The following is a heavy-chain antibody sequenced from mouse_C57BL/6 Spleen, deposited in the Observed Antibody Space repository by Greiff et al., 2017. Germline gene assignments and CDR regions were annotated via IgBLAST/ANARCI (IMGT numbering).Heavy chain of an antibody. V-gene: IGHV5-4*01. J-gene: IGHJ4*01. CDR1: GFTFSSYA. D-gene: IGHD3-1*01. CDR3: ARDRSSEAMDD. CDR2: ISDGGSYT. Sequence: DVMLVESGGGLVKPGGSLKLSCAASGFTFSSYALSWVRQTPEKRLEWVATISDGGSYTYYPDNVKGRFTISRDNAKNNLYLRMSHLKSEDTAMYYCARDRSSEAMDDWGQGTSVTVSS.